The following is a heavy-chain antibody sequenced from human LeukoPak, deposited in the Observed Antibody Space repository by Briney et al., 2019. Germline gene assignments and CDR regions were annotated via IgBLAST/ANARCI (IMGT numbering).Heavy chain of an antibody. Sequence: ASVKVSCKVSGYTLPELSMHWVRQAPGKGLEWMGGFDPEDGETIYAQKFQGRVTMTEDTSTDTAYMELSSLRSEDTAVYYCATVPKPYYYDSSGYLDYWGQGTLVTVSS. CDR3: ATVPKPYYYDSSGYLDY. J-gene: IGHJ4*02. CDR1: GYTLPELS. D-gene: IGHD3-22*01. V-gene: IGHV1-24*01. CDR2: FDPEDGET.